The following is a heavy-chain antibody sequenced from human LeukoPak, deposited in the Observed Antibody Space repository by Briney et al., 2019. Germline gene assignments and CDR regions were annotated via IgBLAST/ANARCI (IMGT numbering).Heavy chain of an antibody. J-gene: IGHJ4*02. V-gene: IGHV4-39*07. CDR3: ARDPSLGSSGYDY. D-gene: IGHD3-22*01. CDR1: GGSISSSSYY. CDR2: IYYSGST. Sequence: PSETLSLTCTVSGGSISSSSYYWGWIRQPPGKGLEWIGSIYYSGSTYYNPTLKSRVTISVDTSKNQFSLKLSSVTAADTAVYYCARDPSLGSSGYDYWGQGTLVTVSS.